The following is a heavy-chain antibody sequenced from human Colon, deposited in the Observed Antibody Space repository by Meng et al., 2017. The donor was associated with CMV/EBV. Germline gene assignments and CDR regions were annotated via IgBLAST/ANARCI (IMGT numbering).Heavy chain of an antibody. Sequence: SVLVSCKASGYTFTSYYMHWVRQAPGQGLEWMGIINPSGGSTSYAQKFQGRVTTTSDTSTNTVYMELSSLGTEDTAVYYCSGGYSSGYYTFDYWGLGTLVTVSS. J-gene: IGHJ4*02. CDR1: GYTFTSYY. D-gene: IGHD6-19*01. V-gene: IGHV1-46*01. CDR3: SGGYSSGYYTFDY. CDR2: INPSGGST.